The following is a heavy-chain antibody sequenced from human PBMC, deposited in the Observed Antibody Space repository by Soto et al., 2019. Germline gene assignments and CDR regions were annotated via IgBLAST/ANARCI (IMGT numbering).Heavy chain of an antibody. V-gene: IGHV4-59*01. J-gene: IGHJ5*02. D-gene: IGHD6-19*01. CDR2: IYYSGST. CDR3: ARGHLYSSGWRGANWFDP. Sequence: SETLSLTCTVSGGSISSYYWSWIRQPPGKGLEWIGYIYYSGSTNYNPSLKSRVTISVDTSKNQFSLKLSSVTAADTAVYYCARGHLYSSGWRGANWFDPRGQGTLVTVSS. CDR1: GGSISSYY.